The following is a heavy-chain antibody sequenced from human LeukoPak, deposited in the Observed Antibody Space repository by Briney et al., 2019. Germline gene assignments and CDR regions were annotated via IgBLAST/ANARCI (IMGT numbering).Heavy chain of an antibody. Sequence: GGSLRLSCAASGFTFSSYWMHWVRQAPGKGLEWVSGINWNGGSTGYADSVKGRFTISRDNAKNSLYLQMNSLRAEDTALYYCARVGWNDAFDIWGQGTMVTVSS. CDR3: ARVGWNDAFDI. D-gene: IGHD1-1*01. CDR1: GFTFSSYW. V-gene: IGHV3-20*04. J-gene: IGHJ3*02. CDR2: INWNGGST.